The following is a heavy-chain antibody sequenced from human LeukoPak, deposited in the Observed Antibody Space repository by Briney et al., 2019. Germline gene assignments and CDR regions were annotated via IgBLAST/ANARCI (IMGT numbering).Heavy chain of an antibody. V-gene: IGHV1-69*04. D-gene: IGHD3-22*01. CDR1: GGTFSSYA. CDR3: ARDYYDSSGYYRVGFDY. CDR2: IIPILGIA. Sequence: ASVKVSCKASGGTFSSYAISWVRQAPGQGLEWMGRIIPILGIANYAQKFQGRVTITADKSTSTAYMELRSLRSDDTAVYYCARDYYDSSGYYRVGFDYWGQGTLVTVSS. J-gene: IGHJ4*02.